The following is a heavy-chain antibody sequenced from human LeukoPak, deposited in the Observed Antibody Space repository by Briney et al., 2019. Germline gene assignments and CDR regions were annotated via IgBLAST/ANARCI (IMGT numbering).Heavy chain of an antibody. CDR3: ARDGYYDILTGYGYYGMDV. Sequence: SETLSLTCAVYGGSFSGYYWSWIRQPPGKGLEWIGEINHSGSTNYNPSLKSRVTISVDTSKNQFSLKLCSVTAADTAVYYCARDGYYDILTGYGYYGMDVWGQGTTVTVSS. V-gene: IGHV4-34*01. CDR2: INHSGST. D-gene: IGHD3-9*01. CDR1: GGSFSGYY. J-gene: IGHJ6*02.